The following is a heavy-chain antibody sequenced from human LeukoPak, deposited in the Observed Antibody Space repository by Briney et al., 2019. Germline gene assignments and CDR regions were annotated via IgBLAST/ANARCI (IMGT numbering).Heavy chain of an antibody. CDR2: ISSSGST. V-gene: IGHV4-61*02. CDR3: ARGPYSYDSSGASDI. J-gene: IGHJ3*02. D-gene: IGHD3-22*01. CDR1: GDSISSGDYY. Sequence: PSETLSLTCTVSGDSISSGDYYWSWIRQPAGKGLEWIGRISSSGSTNYNPSPKSRVTISVDTSKNQFSLKLSSVTAADTAVYFCARGPYSYDSSGASDIWGQGTMVTVSS.